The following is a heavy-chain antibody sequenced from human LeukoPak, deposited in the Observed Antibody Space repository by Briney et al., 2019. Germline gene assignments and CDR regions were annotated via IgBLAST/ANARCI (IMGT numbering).Heavy chain of an antibody. CDR1: GYTFTSYY. V-gene: IGHV1-46*01. Sequence: ASVKVSCKASGYTFTSYYMHWVRQTPGQGLEWMGIINPSGGSTSYAQKFQGRVTMTRDTSTSTVYMELSSLRSEDTAVYYCASAGTRIAVNYWGQGTLVTVSS. CDR3: ASAGTRIAVNY. D-gene: IGHD6-19*01. CDR2: INPSGGST. J-gene: IGHJ4*02.